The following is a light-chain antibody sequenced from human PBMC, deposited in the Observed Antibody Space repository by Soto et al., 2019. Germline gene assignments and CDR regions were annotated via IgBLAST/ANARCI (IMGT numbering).Light chain of an antibody. CDR2: EVT. V-gene: IGLV2-8*01. CDR3: SSYAGSNNFI. J-gene: IGLJ1*01. Sequence: QSVLTQPPSASGSPGQSVTICCTGTSXDVGAYDYVSWFQQHPGKAPKLMIYEVTKRPSGVPDRFSGSKSGNTASLTVSGLQAEDEADYYCSSYAGSNNFIFGTGTKVTVL. CDR1: SXDVGAYDY.